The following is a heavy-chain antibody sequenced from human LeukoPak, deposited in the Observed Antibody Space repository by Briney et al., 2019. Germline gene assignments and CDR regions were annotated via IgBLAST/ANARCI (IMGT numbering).Heavy chain of an antibody. CDR2: ISSSGSTI. V-gene: IGHV3-48*04. J-gene: IGHJ4*02. Sequence: QPGGSLRLSCAASGFTFISYTMNWVRQAPGKGLEWVSYISSSGSTIYYADSVKGRFTISRDNAKNSLYLQMNSLRAEDTAVYYCARDYGGSSPFDYWGQGTLVTVSS. D-gene: IGHD4-23*01. CDR1: GFTFISYT. CDR3: ARDYGGSSPFDY.